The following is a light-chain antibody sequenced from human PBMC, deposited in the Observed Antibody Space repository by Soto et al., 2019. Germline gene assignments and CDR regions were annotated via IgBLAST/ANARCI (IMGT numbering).Light chain of an antibody. J-gene: IGKJ5*01. V-gene: IGKV3-20*01. CDR1: QSVSSNN. CDR3: QQYDNSIT. Sequence: EIVLTQSPGTLSLSPGETATLSCSASQSVSSNNLAWYHQKPGQTPRLLIYGASSRATGIPDRFSGSGSGTDFTLTISRLEPEAFAVYYCQQYDNSITFGQGTRLEIE. CDR2: GAS.